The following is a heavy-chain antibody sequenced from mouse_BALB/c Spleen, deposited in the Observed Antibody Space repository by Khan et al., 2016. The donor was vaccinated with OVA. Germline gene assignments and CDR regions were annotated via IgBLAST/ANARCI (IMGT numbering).Heavy chain of an antibody. CDR1: GYTFTSYD. Sequence: QVRLQQSGAELVKPGASVKLSCKASGYTFTSYDINWVRQRPEQGLEWIGRIFPGDGSTKYNEKFKGKATLTTDKSSSTAYMQLSRLTSEDSAVYFCARGSTVMSWFAYWGQGTLVTVSA. CDR3: ARGSTVMSWFAY. CDR2: IFPGDGST. J-gene: IGHJ3*01. V-gene: IGHV1-85*01. D-gene: IGHD2-4*01.